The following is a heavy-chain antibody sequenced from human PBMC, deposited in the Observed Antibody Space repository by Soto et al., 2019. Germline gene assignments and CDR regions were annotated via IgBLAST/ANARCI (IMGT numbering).Heavy chain of an antibody. CDR1: GYTFTDYG. D-gene: IGHD3-22*01. Sequence: QVQLVQSGAEVKKPGASVKVSCKASGYTFTDYGIIWVRQAPGQGPEWMVWISTYTGYTISAQNLQGRVTMTADTSTSTDYMELRSLRADDTVVYYCARVHSRGPSGMDVWGQGTTLTVSS. CDR3: ARVHSRGPSGMDV. V-gene: IGHV1-18*01. CDR2: ISTYTGYT. J-gene: IGHJ6*02.